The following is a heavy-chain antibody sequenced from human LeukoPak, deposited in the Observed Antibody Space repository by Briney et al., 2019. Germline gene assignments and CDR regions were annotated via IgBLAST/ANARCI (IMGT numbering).Heavy chain of an antibody. V-gene: IGHV3-23*01. CDR2: VIASGSYT. CDR1: GFNFHVFD. Sequence: GGSLRLSCAASGFNFHVFDMTWVRQAPGKGLEWLSTVIASGSYTYYAASVKGRFTISRDNSKNTLHLQMDSLRVEDTAVYFCARNTTDRPYDFWGQGTLVTVPS. CDR3: ARNTTDRPYDF. J-gene: IGHJ4*02. D-gene: IGHD2/OR15-2a*01.